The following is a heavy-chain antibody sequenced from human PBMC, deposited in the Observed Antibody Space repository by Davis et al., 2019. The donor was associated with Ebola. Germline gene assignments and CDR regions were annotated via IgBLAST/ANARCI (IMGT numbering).Heavy chain of an antibody. CDR3: TTDLFFGDILTGYYFDY. V-gene: IGHV3-66*01. D-gene: IGHD3-9*01. CDR2: IYSGGST. Sequence: GGSLRLSCAASGFTVSSNYMSWVHQAPGKGLEWVSVIYSGGSTYYADSVKGRFTISRDNSKNTLYLQMNSLKTEDTAVYYCTTDLFFGDILTGYYFDYWGQGTLVTVSS. J-gene: IGHJ4*02. CDR1: GFTVSSNY.